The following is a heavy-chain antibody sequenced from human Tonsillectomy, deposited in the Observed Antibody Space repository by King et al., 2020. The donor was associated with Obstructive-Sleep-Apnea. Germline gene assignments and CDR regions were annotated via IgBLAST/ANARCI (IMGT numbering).Heavy chain of an antibody. CDR1: GFTFSSYA. CDR2: ISGSGGST. J-gene: IGHJ4*02. Sequence: EWQLVQSGGGLVQPGGSLRLSCAASGFTFSSYAMSWVRQAPGKGLEWVSAISGSGGSTYYADSVKGRFTISRDNSKNTLYLQMNSLRAEDTAVYYCAKALRRPYYDFWSGYFSGWGQGTLVTVSS. D-gene: IGHD3-3*01. V-gene: IGHV3-23*04. CDR3: AKALRRPYYDFWSGYFSG.